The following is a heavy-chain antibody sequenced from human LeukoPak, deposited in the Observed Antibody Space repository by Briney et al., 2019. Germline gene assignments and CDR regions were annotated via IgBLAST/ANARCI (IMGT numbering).Heavy chain of an antibody. Sequence: GGSLRLSCAASGFTFSSYAMSWVRQAPGKGLEWVSAISGSGGSTYYADSVKGRFTISRDNAKNSLYLQMNSLRAEDTAFYYCAKDIAYDSGGWYAFDYWGQGILVTVSS. CDR1: GFTFSSYA. CDR3: AKDIAYDSGGWYAFDY. CDR2: ISGSGGST. V-gene: IGHV3-23*01. D-gene: IGHD3-22*01. J-gene: IGHJ4*02.